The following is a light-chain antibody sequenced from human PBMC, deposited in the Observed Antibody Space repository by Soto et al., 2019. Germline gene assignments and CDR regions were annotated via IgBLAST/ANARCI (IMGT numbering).Light chain of an antibody. CDR3: QQYGSSPLT. V-gene: IGKV3-20*01. CDR2: GAS. CDR1: QSVSSSY. J-gene: IGKJ4*01. Sequence: EIVLTQSPGTLSLSPGERATLSCRASQSVSSSYLAWYQQKPGQAPRLIIYGASIRATGIPDRFSGSGSGTDFTLTLSRLDPEDFAVYYCQQYGSSPLTFGGGPKVEIK.